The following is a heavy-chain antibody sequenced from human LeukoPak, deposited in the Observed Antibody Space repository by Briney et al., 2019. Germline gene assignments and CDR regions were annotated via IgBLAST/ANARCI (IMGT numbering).Heavy chain of an antibody. D-gene: IGHD2-15*01. CDR1: GFTFSSYA. Sequence: PGGSLRLSCAASGFTFSSYAMTWVRQAPGKGLEWVSTISGSGDDTHYAESVKGRFTISRDNSKNTLYLQMNSLRSEDTAVYYCARYENGGIDYWGQGTLVTVSS. J-gene: IGHJ4*02. CDR2: ISGSGDDT. CDR3: ARYENGGIDY. V-gene: IGHV3-23*01.